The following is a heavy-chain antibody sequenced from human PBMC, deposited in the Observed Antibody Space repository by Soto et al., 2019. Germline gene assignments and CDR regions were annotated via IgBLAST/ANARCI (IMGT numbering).Heavy chain of an antibody. J-gene: IGHJ6*01. D-gene: IGHD1-1*01. CDR2: ISYDGSNK. CDR3: AKDPGTTDFYYGMDV. V-gene: IGHV3-30*18. Sequence: GGSLRLSCVASGFTFSSYGIHWVRQAPGKGLEWVAVISYDGSNKYHADSLKGRFTISRDNSKNTLYLQMNSLRDEDTAVYYCAKDPGTTDFYYGMDVWGQGTTVNVSS. CDR1: GFTFSSYG.